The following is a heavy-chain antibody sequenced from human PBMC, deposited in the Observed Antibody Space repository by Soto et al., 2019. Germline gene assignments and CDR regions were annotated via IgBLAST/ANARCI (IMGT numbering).Heavy chain of an antibody. V-gene: IGHV1-18*01. Sequence: QVQLVQSGAEVKKPGASVKGSCKASGYTFTSYGISWVRQAPGQGLEWRGWISAYNGNTNYAQKLQGRVTMTTDTSTSTAYMELRSLRSDDTAVYYCARAVVVAATSGWFDPWGQGTLVTVSS. J-gene: IGHJ5*02. CDR2: ISAYNGNT. CDR1: GYTFTSYG. CDR3: ARAVVVAATSGWFDP. D-gene: IGHD2-15*01.